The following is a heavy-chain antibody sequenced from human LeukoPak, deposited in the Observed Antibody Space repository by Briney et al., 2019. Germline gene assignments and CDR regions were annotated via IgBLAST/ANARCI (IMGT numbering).Heavy chain of an antibody. CDR3: ARAGYYDGNSNPPGY. D-gene: IGHD4-23*01. J-gene: IGHJ4*02. V-gene: IGHV3-21*01. Sequence: GGSLRLSCAASGFTFSSYGMNWVRQAPGKGLEWVSSIGGSGTDIYYADSVKGRFTISRDNAKNSLHLQINSPRDEDTAVYYCARAGYYDGNSNPPGYWGQGTLVTVSS. CDR2: IGGSGTDI. CDR1: GFTFSSYG.